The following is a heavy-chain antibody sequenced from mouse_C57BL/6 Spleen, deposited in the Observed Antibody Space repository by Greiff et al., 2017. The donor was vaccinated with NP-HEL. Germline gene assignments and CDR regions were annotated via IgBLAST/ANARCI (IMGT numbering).Heavy chain of an antibody. CDR3: ARSYYYGSSPCFDY. D-gene: IGHD1-1*01. CDR2: IYPGDGDT. J-gene: IGHJ2*01. CDR1: GYAFSSSW. V-gene: IGHV1-82*01. Sequence: QVQLQQSGPELVKPGASVKISCKASGYAFSSSWMNWVKQRPGKGLEWIGRIYPGDGDTNYNGKFKGKAALTADKSSSTAYMQLSSLTSEDSAVYFCARSYYYGSSPCFDYWGQGTTLTVSS.